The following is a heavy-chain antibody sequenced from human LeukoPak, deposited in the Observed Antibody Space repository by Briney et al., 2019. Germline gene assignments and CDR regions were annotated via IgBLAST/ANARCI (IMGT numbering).Heavy chain of an antibody. V-gene: IGHV3-74*01. CDR1: GFTFSRYS. CDR2: INRDGSTT. D-gene: IGHD2-8*01. Sequence: GGSLRLSCAASGFTFSRYSMHWVRQAPGKGLVWVSRINRDGSTTNYADSVKGRFTISRDNAKNTLYLQMNSLRAEDTAIYYCARDSAMADYWGQGTLVTVSS. CDR3: ARDSAMADY. J-gene: IGHJ4*02.